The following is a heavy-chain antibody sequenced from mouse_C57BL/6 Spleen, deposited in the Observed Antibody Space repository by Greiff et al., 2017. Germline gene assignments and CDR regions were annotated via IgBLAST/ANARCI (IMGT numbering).Heavy chain of an antibody. V-gene: IGHV2-9-1*01. Sequence: VKLMESGPGLVAPSQSLSITCTVSGFSLTSYAISWVRQPPGKGLEWLGVIWTGGGTNYNSALKSRLSISKDNSKSQVFLKMNSLQTDDTARYYCARNYRPRGYYAMDYWGQGTSVTVSS. CDR2: IWTGGGT. CDR3: ARNYRPRGYYAMDY. J-gene: IGHJ4*01. CDR1: GFSLTSYA.